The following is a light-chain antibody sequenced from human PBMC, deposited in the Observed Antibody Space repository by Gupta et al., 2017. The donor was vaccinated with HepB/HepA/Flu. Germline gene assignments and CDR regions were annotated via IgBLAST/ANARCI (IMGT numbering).Light chain of an antibody. J-gene: IGKJ1*01. CDR3: QQYDNWPPWT. CDR1: QSVSNN. CDR2: GAS. Sequence: STGERATLSCRASQSVSNNLAWYQQKPGQAPRLLIYGASTRATGVPARFSGSGSGTEFTLTISSLQSGDFAVYYCQQYDNWPPWTFGQGTKVAIK. V-gene: IGKV3-15*01.